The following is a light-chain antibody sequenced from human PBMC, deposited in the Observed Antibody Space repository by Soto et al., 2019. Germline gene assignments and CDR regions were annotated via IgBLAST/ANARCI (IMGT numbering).Light chain of an antibody. Sequence: QSVLTQPASVSGSPGQSITISCTGTSSDVGGYNYVSWYQRHPGKAPKLMIYDVSNRPSGVSNRFSGSKSGNTASLTISGLQAEDEADYYCSSYSTSSTSHVVFGGGTKLTVL. CDR2: DVS. CDR1: SSDVGGYNY. CDR3: SSYSTSSTSHVV. J-gene: IGLJ2*01. V-gene: IGLV2-14*01.